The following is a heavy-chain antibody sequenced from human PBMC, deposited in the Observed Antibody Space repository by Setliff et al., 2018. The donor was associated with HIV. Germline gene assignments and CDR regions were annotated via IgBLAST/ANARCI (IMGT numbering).Heavy chain of an antibody. Sequence: SETLSLTCAVYGGSFSDYYWSWIRQPQGKGLEWIGEINHSGSTNYNPSLKRRVTISVDTSKNQSSLKVRSVTAADTAVYYCAREAEQGERSSSWYFDYWGQGTLVTVSS. CDR2: INHSGST. CDR1: GGSFSDYY. J-gene: IGHJ4*02. D-gene: IGHD6-6*01. CDR3: AREAEQGERSSSWYFDY. V-gene: IGHV4-34*01.